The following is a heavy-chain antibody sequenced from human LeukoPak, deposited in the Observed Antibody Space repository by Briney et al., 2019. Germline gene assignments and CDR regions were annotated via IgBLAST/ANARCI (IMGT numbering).Heavy chain of an antibody. D-gene: IGHD3-22*01. J-gene: IGHJ4*02. CDR1: GYTFTSYY. CDR3: AADAYYYDSSGAGHFNQIDY. CDR2: INPSGGST. V-gene: IGHV1-46*01. Sequence: ASVKVSCKASGYTFTSYYMHWVRQAPGQGLEWMGIINPSGGSTSYAQKFQGRVTMTRDTSTSTVYMELSSLRSEDTAVYYCAADAYYYDSSGAGHFNQIDYWGQGTLVTVSS.